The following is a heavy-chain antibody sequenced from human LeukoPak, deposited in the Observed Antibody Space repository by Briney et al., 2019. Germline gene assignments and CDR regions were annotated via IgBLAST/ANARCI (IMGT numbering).Heavy chain of an antibody. J-gene: IGHJ3*02. CDR1: GFTFSSYA. V-gene: IGHV3-30-3*01. D-gene: IGHD4-23*01. Sequence: GRSLRLSCAASGFTFSSYAMQWVRQAPGKGLEWVAVISYDGSNKYYADSVKGRFTISRDNSKNTLYLQMNSLRAEDTAVYYCASHYGGNSGGAFDIWGQGTMVTVSS. CDR3: ASHYGGNSGGAFDI. CDR2: ISYDGSNK.